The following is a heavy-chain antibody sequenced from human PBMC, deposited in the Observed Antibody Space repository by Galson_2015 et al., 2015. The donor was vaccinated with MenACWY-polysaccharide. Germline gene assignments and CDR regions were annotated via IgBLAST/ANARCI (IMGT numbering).Heavy chain of an antibody. CDR3: ARGALDEDGHNHEVFDY. J-gene: IGHJ4*02. CDR1: GSRFSNSG. V-gene: IGHV3-33*01. Sequence: SLRLSCAASGSRFSNSGMHWVRQAPGKGLEWVAVIQYDGSNKVYADSVKGRFTISRDNSKNTVFLEMNTLGVEDTAVYYCARGALDEDGHNHEVFDYWGQGTLVTVSS. CDR2: IQYDGSNK. D-gene: IGHD5-24*01.